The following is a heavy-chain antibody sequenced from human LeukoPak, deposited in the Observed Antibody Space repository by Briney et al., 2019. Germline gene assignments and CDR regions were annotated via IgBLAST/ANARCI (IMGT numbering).Heavy chain of an antibody. D-gene: IGHD2-21*02. CDR3: ARMVVTAMGFDP. J-gene: IGHJ5*02. CDR1: GGPISSGSFY. V-gene: IGHV4-61*02. CDR2: IYNSGST. Sequence: SETLSLTCTVSGGPISSGSFYWSWMRQPAGKGLEWIGRIYNSGSTDYNPSLKSRVTFSIDPSNNEFSLRLRSVTAADTAVYFCARMVVTAMGFDPWGQGTLVTVSS.